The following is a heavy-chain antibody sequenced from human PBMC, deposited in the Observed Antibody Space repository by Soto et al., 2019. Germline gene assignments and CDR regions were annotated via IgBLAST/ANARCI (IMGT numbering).Heavy chain of an antibody. CDR1: GGTFSNYV. CDR2: IIPISGAA. V-gene: IGHV1-69*06. J-gene: IGHJ4*02. CDR3: ARDMTRTVVPYVDF. Sequence: QVQLVQSGAEVKKPGSSVKVSCKDSGGTFSNYVVNWVRQAPGQGLEWMGRIIPISGAANYAQKFQGRVTISADKSTSTSYMELSSRRAEDTAVYYLARDMTRTVVPYVDFWGQVTLVTVAS. D-gene: IGHD1-7*01.